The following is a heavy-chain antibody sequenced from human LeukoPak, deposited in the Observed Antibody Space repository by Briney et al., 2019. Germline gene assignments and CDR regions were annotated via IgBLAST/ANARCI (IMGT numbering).Heavy chain of an antibody. D-gene: IGHD5-18*01. J-gene: IGHJ4*02. CDR3: ARDGIQLWTGAFDY. CDR1: GFTFSSYA. Sequence: GGSLRLSCSASGFTFSSYAMHWVRQAPGKGLEWVSYIRSSSSTIYYADSEKGRFTISRDNAKNSLYLQMNSLRDEDTAVYYCARDGIQLWTGAFDYWGQGTLVTVSS. V-gene: IGHV3-48*02. CDR2: IRSSSSTI.